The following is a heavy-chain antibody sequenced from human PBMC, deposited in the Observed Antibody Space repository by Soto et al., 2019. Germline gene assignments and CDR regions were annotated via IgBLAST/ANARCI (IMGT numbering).Heavy chain of an antibody. D-gene: IGHD3-9*01. Sequence: GGSLRLSCAASGFTFSSYAMSWVRQAPGKGLEWVSAISGSGGSTYYADSVKGRFTISRDNSKNTLYLQMNSLRAEDTAVYYCAKGGSTTYDILTGYYGPYFDYWGQGPLVTVSS. V-gene: IGHV3-23*01. CDR2: ISGSGGST. J-gene: IGHJ4*02. CDR1: GFTFSSYA. CDR3: AKGGSTTYDILTGYYGPYFDY.